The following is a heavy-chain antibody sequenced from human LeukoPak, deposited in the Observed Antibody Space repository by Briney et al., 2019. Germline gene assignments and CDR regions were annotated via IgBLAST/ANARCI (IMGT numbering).Heavy chain of an antibody. Sequence: GGSLRLSCAASGFTFSDYYMSWVRQAPGKGLEWVANINQDGSGKYYAGSVKGRFTISRDNAKNSLSLQMNSLRADDTAFYYCARYSNDILSWGQGTLVTVSS. CDR2: INQDGSGK. CDR1: GFTFSDYY. D-gene: IGHD3-9*01. J-gene: IGHJ4*02. CDR3: ARYSNDILS. V-gene: IGHV3-7*01.